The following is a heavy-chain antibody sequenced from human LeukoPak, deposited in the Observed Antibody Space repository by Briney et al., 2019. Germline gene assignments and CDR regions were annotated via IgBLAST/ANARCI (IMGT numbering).Heavy chain of an antibody. CDR2: ISGSGGST. Sequence: GGSLRLPCAASGFTFSSYAMSWVRQAPGKGLEWVSAISGSGGSTYYADSVKGRFTISGDNSKNTLYLQMNSLRAEDTAVYYCAKGLAVAGNQYYFDYWGQGTLVTVSS. D-gene: IGHD6-19*01. J-gene: IGHJ4*02. V-gene: IGHV3-23*01. CDR1: GFTFSSYA. CDR3: AKGLAVAGNQYYFDY.